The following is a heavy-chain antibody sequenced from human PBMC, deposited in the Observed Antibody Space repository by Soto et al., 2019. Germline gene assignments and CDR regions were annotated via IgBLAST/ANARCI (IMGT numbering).Heavy chain of an antibody. Sequence: ASVKVSCKASGYTFTSYGISWVRQAPGQGLEWTGWISAYNGNTNYAQKLQGRVTMTTDTSTSTAYMELRSLRSDDTAVYYCARGVEFWSGLNNWFDPWGQGTLVTVS. D-gene: IGHD3-3*01. J-gene: IGHJ5*02. CDR1: GYTFTSYG. CDR2: ISAYNGNT. V-gene: IGHV1-18*01. CDR3: ARGVEFWSGLNNWFDP.